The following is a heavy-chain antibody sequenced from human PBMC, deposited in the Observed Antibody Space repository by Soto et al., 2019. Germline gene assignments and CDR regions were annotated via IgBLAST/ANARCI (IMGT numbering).Heavy chain of an antibody. J-gene: IGHJ4*02. CDR1: GYTFSSYG. D-gene: IGHD3-3*01. CDR2: ISAYNGNT. CDR3: SRTVTIFGQVTRCDH. Sequence: QVQLMQSGGEVKSPGASVKVSCKASGYTFSSYGITWVRQAPGQGLEWMGWISAYNGNTDYAQNLQDRVTMTTDTSTSSAYMDVRSLRSVDRAVYYCSRTVTIFGQVTRCDHWGQGSLVTVSA. V-gene: IGHV1-18*01.